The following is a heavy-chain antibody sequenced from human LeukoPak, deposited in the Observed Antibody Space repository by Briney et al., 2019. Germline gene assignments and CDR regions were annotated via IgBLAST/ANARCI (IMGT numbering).Heavy chain of an antibody. D-gene: IGHD6-13*01. Sequence: KSGGSLRLSCAASGFTFSSYSMNWVRQAPGKGLEWVSSISSSSSYIYYADSVKGRFTISRDNAKNSLYLQMNSLRAEDTAVYYCARDMPRGSIAAAGNGWGQGTLVTVSS. J-gene: IGHJ4*02. CDR1: GFTFSSYS. V-gene: IGHV3-21*01. CDR3: ARDMPRGSIAAAGNG. CDR2: ISSSSSYI.